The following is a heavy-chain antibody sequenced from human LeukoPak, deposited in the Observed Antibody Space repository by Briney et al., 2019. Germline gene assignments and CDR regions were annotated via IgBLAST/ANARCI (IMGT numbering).Heavy chain of an antibody. D-gene: IGHD3-22*01. J-gene: IGHJ3*02. CDR1: GGSISSGSYY. Sequence: SETLSLTCTVSGGSISSGSYYWSWIRQPAGKGLEWIGRIYTSGSTNYNPSLKSRVTISVDTSKNQFSLKLSSVTAADTAVYYSARAHDDSSGLRLGAFDIWGQGTMVTVSS. CDR3: ARAHDDSSGLRLGAFDI. V-gene: IGHV4-61*02. CDR2: IYTSGST.